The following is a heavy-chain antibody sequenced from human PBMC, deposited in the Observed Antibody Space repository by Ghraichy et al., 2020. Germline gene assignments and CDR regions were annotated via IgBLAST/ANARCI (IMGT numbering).Heavy chain of an antibody. Sequence: GALRLSCAASGFTFSGYWMHWVRQAPGKGLVWVSRINTDGSTTTYADSVKGRFTISRDNAKNTLYLQMNSLRAEDTAVYYCARDIEYWSGYYNGMEVWGQGTTVTVSS. J-gene: IGHJ6*02. CDR2: INTDGSTT. CDR3: ARDIEYWSGYYNGMEV. D-gene: IGHD3-3*01. CDR1: GFTFSGYW. V-gene: IGHV3-74*01.